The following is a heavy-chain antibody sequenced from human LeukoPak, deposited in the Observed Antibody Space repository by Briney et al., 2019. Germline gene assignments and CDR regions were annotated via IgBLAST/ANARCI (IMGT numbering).Heavy chain of an antibody. CDR3: ARASTIFGVVYGMDV. CDR2: IYPGDSDT. J-gene: IGHJ6*02. CDR1: EYSFTSYW. V-gene: IGHV5-51*01. Sequence: GESLKISCKGSEYSFTSYWIGWVRQMPGKGLEWMGIIYPGDSDTRYSPSFQGQVTISADKSISTAYLQWSSLKASDTAMYYCARASTIFGVVYGMDVWGQGTTVTVSS. D-gene: IGHD3-3*01.